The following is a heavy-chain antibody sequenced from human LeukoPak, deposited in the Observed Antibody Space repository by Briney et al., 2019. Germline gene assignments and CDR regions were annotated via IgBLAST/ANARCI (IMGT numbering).Heavy chain of an antibody. J-gene: IGHJ4*02. CDR2: INPNSGGT. V-gene: IGHV1-2*02. CDR1: GYTFTGYY. CDR3: ARFHSYGDYSNDY. Sequence: ASVKVSCKASGYTFTGYYIHWVRQAPGQGLEWMGWINPNSGGTNYAQKFQGRVTMTRDTSISTAYMELSRLRSDDTAMYYCARFHSYGDYSNDYWGQEPLVTFPS. D-gene: IGHD4-17*01.